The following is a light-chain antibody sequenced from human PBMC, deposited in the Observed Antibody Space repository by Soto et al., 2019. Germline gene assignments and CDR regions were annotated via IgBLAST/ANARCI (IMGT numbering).Light chain of an antibody. CDR2: DAS. CDR3: QQYENFSPT. V-gene: IGKV1-5*01. J-gene: IGKJ3*01. Sequence: QMTQSPSTLSASVGDRVTITCQASQSIDTWLAWYQQKPGKAPRLLIYDASDLESGVPSRFSGSGSGTEFTLTINGLQTDDIATYYCQQYENFSPTFGPGTKVAIK. CDR1: QSIDTW.